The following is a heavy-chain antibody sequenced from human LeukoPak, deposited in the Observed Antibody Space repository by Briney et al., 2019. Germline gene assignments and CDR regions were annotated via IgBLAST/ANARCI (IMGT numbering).Heavy chain of an antibody. CDR2: IYYSGST. J-gene: IGHJ6*03. CDR3: ATTGQQNSHPYYYYYMDV. CDR1: GGSISSSSYY. V-gene: IGHV4-39*07. D-gene: IGHD1-1*01. Sequence: SETLSLTCTVSGGSISSSSYYWGWIRQPPGKGLEWIGSIYYSGSTYYNPSLKSRVTISVDTSKNQFSLKLSSVTAADTAVYYCATTGQQNSHPYYYYYMDVWGKGTTVTVSS.